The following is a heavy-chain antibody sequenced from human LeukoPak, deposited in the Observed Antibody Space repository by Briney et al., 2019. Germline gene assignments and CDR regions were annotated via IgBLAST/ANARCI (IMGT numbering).Heavy chain of an antibody. Sequence: SETLSLTCSVSGYSISSGFYWGWIRQPPGKGLEWIGSIHHSGNTYYSPSLKSRVTISVDTSKNQFSLKLSSVTAADTAVYYCARAPYSSSSLDTYYYYYYMDVWGKGTTVTVSS. CDR3: ARAPYSSSSLDTYYYYYYMDV. J-gene: IGHJ6*03. V-gene: IGHV4-38-2*02. D-gene: IGHD6-6*01. CDR1: GYSISSGFY. CDR2: IHHSGNT.